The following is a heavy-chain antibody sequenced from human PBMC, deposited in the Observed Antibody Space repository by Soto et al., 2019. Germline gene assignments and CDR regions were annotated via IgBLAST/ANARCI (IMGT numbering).Heavy chain of an antibody. CDR3: ARDRGYYDSSGYPYYFDY. V-gene: IGHV3-30-3*01. Sequence: GGSLRLSCAASGFTFSSYAMHWVRQAPGKGLEWVAVISYDGSNKYYADSVKGRFTISRDNSKNTLYLQMNSLRAEDTAVYYCARDRGYYDSSGYPYYFDYWGQGTLVTVSS. CDR1: GFTFSSYA. D-gene: IGHD3-22*01. CDR2: ISYDGSNK. J-gene: IGHJ4*02.